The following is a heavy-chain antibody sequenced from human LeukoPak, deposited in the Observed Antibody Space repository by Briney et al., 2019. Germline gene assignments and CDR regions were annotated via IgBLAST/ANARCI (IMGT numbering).Heavy chain of an antibody. V-gene: IGHV3-30*02. D-gene: IGHD1-26*01. J-gene: IGHJ5*01. CDR2: IRYDGSNK. CDR1: GFTFSSYG. CDR3: ARDKVVGPTKFDS. Sequence: AGGSLRLSCAASGFTFSSYGMHWVRQAPGKGLEWVAFIRYDGSNKYYADSVKGRFTISRDNSKNTLYLQMNSLRAEDTAVYYCARDKVVGPTKFDSWGQGTLVTVSS.